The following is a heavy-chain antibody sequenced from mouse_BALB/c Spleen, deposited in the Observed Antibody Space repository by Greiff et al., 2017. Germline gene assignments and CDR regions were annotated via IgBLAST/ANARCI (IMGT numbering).Heavy chain of an antibody. CDR3: ARSGRLDY. V-gene: IGHV5-17*02. CDR1: GFTFSSFG. Sequence: EVQVVESGGGLVQPGGSRKLSCAASGFTFSSFGMHWVRQAPEKGLEWVAYISSGSSTIYYADTVKGRFTISRDNPKNTLFLQMTSLRSEDTAMYYCARSGRLDYWGQGTTLTVSS. CDR2: ISSGSSTI. J-gene: IGHJ2*01.